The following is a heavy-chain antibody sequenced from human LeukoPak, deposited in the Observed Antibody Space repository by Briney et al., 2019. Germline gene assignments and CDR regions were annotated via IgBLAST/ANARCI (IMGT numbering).Heavy chain of an antibody. CDR3: ARGTRWLQSLWVFDY. Sequence: PSETLSLTCTVSGGSISDYFWSWIRQPPGKGLEWIGYMYYSGSTNYNPSFKSRVTISVGTSKNQFSLKLNSLTSADTAVYYCARGTRWLQSLWVFDYWGQGTLVTVSS. D-gene: IGHD5-24*01. CDR1: GGSISDYF. CDR2: MYYSGST. J-gene: IGHJ4*02. V-gene: IGHV4-59*01.